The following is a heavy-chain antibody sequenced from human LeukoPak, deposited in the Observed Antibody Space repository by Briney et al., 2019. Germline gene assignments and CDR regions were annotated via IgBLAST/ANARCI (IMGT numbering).Heavy chain of an antibody. J-gene: IGHJ4*03. CDR3: ERYNAVRSDY. D-gene: IGHD1-14*01. V-gene: IGHV3-33*01. Sequence: GGSLRLSCAASGFIFSSYGMHWVRQAPGKGLEWVAVIWYDGSKTYYADSVQGRFTVSRDNSKNTLYLQMSSLRDDDTAVYYCERYNAVRSDYWGQGALVTVSS. CDR2: IWYDGSKT. CDR1: GFIFSSYG.